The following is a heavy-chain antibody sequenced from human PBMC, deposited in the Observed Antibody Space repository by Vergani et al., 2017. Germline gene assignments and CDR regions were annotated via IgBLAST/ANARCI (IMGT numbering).Heavy chain of an antibody. Sequence: EVQLLESGGGLVQPGGSLRLTCAASEFTFSNYAMNWVRQGPGKGLEWVSGISGIGVTAYYTDSVKGRFTISRDNPKNMLFLQMNNLRTEDTAIYYCAKQYFGSGNYLFDYWGRGTLFTVPS. CDR2: ISGIGVTA. V-gene: IGHV3-23*01. J-gene: IGHJ4*02. CDR3: AKQYFGSGNYLFDY. CDR1: EFTFSNYA. D-gene: IGHD3-10*01.